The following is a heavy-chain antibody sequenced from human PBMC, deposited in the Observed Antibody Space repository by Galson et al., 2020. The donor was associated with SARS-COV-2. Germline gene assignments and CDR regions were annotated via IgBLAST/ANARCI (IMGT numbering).Heavy chain of an antibody. Sequence: ETSETLSLTCAVSGGSFSDYYWNWIRQAPGKGLEWIGYIYYSGSNNYNPSLKSRVTISVDTSKNQFPLKLSSVTAADTAGYYCARAVPAVAGTEYFDDWGQGTLVTVSS. CDR1: GGSFSDYY. J-gene: IGHJ4*02. CDR3: ARAVPAVAGTEYFDD. D-gene: IGHD6-19*01. V-gene: IGHV4-59*01. CDR2: IYYSGSN.